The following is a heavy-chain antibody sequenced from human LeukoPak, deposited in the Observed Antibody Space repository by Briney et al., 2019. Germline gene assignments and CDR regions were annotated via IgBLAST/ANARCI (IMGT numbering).Heavy chain of an antibody. D-gene: IGHD3-22*01. CDR1: GFTFSSYS. V-gene: IGHV3-21*01. CDR3: ARAPYYYDSSGWFDY. J-gene: IGHJ4*02. Sequence: PGGSLRLSCAASGFTFSSYSMNWVRQAPGKGLEWVSSISSSSYIYYADSVKGRFTISRDNAKNSLYLQMNSLRAEDTAVYYCARAPYYYDSSGWFDYWGQGTLVTVSS. CDR2: ISSSSYI.